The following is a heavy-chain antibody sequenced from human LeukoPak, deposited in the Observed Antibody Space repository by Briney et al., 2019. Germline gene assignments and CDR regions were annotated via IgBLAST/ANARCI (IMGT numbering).Heavy chain of an antibody. D-gene: IGHD2-21*01. CDR2: ISSDGGHT. J-gene: IGHJ3*02. V-gene: IGHV3-30-3*01. CDR3: VRERQGTILHSGAFDI. CDR1: GFTFSTYF. Sequence: GGSLRLSCAASGFTFSTYFMHWVRQAPGKGLEWVADISSDGGHTFYVESVKGRFTISRDNSKNTLYLQMNSMRAEDTAVYFCVRERQGTILHSGAFDIWGQGTMVTVSS.